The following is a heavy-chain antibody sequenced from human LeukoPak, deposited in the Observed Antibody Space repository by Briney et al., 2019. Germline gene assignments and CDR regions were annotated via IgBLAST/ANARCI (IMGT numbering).Heavy chain of an antibody. CDR2: IIPIFGTA. J-gene: IGHJ3*02. D-gene: IGHD5-24*01. CDR1: GGTFSSYA. Sequence: SVKVSCKASGGTFSSYAISWVRQAPGQGLEWMGGIIPIFGTANYAQKLQGRVTITADESTSTAYMELSSLRSEDTAVYYCAVSRDGYIKSAAFDIWGQGTMVTVSS. V-gene: IGHV1-69*01. CDR3: AVSRDGYIKSAAFDI.